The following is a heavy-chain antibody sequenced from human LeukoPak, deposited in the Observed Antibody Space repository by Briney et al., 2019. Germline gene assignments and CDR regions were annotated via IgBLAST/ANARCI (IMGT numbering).Heavy chain of an antibody. CDR2: INPNSGGT. CDR1: GYTFTGYY. J-gene: IGHJ4*02. D-gene: IGHD6-6*01. V-gene: IGHV1-2*02. Sequence: ASVKVSCKASGYTFTGYYMHWVRQAPGQGLEWMGWINPNSGGTNYAQKFQGRVTMTRDTSISTAYMELSRLRSDDTAVYYCARVTGYSSSSGFGYWGQGTLVTVSS. CDR3: ARVTGYSSSSGFGY.